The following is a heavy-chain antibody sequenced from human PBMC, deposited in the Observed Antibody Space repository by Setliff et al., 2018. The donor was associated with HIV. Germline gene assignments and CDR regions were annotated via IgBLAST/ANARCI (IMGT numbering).Heavy chain of an antibody. J-gene: IGHJ4*02. D-gene: IGHD3-3*01. CDR3: ARHMTIPGVAVTPVDY. CDR2: VFYNGDT. CDR1: GGSIRSDY. V-gene: IGHV4-59*08. Sequence: SETLSLTCTVSGGSIRSDYWSWIRQSPGKGLEWIGYVFYNGDTAYNHSLTSQLTISVDTSKSQFSLKLTSVTAADTAVYYCARHMTIPGVAVTPVDYWGQGARVTVSS.